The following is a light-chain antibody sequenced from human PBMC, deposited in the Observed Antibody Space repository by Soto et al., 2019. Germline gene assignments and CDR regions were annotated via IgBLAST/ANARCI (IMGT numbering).Light chain of an antibody. CDR2: GAS. CDR1: QIISDT. J-gene: IGKJ1*01. V-gene: IGKV3D-15*02. Sequence: EIVMRQSPATLSVSPWGRATLSFRASQIISDTLAWYQQKPGQAPRLLIYGASTRAPGFPARFSGSGSGTDFTLTISSLQSEDFAVYYCQQYGSSPTFGQGTKVDIK. CDR3: QQYGSSPT.